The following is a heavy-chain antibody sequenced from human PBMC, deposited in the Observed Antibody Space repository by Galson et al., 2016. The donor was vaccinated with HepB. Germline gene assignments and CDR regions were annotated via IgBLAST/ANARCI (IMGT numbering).Heavy chain of an antibody. CDR1: GYTLNKLS. V-gene: IGHV1-24*01. CDR3: ATDFPDTWRFDS. D-gene: IGHD5-12*01. Sequence: SVKVSCKVSGYTLNKLSMHWLRQGPGKGLEWMGCFDPEDGGTVYSQNFQGRLAMTEDTSTLTFYTQLSWLRSDDTAVYYCATDFPDTWRFDSWGQGTLVTTSS. CDR2: FDPEDGGT. J-gene: IGHJ5*01.